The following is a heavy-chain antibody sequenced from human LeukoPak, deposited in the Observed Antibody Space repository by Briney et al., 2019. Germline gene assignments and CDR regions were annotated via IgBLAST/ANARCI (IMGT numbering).Heavy chain of an antibody. J-gene: IGHJ4*02. CDR2: MNPNSGNT. D-gene: IGHD2-2*01. CDR1: GYTFTSND. CDR3: ARDQFGDGVPAL. V-gene: IGHV1-8*01. Sequence: EASVKVSCKASGYTFTSNDINWVRQATGQGLEWMGWMNPNSGNTGYAQKFQGRVTMTRNTSISTAYMELSSLRSDDTAVYYCARDQFGDGVPALWGQGTLVTVSS.